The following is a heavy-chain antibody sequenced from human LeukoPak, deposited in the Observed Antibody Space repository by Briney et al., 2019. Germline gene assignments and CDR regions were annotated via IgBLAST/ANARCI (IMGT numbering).Heavy chain of an antibody. V-gene: IGHV3-30*04. CDR3: ATSGLSRFGF. CDR1: GFTFSTYS. CDR2: ISYDGSKK. J-gene: IGHJ4*02. Sequence: GRSLRLSCAASGFTFSTYSMHWVRQAPGKGLEWVAIISYDGSKKYYADSVKGRFTISRDNSKNTLYLQMNSLRAEDTAVYYCATSGLSRFGFWGQGTLVTVSS. D-gene: IGHD2/OR15-2a*01.